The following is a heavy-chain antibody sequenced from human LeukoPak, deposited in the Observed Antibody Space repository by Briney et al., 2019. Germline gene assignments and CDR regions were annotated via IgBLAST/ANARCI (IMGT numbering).Heavy chain of an antibody. D-gene: IGHD1-26*01. CDR3: ATYSGSYYYFDY. CDR1: GYTFTGYY. J-gene: IGHJ4*02. V-gene: IGHV1-2*02. Sequence: ASVKVSCKASGYTFTGYYMHWVRQAPGQGLEWMGWINPNSGGTNYAQKFQGRVTMTRDTSISTAYMELSRLRSGDTAVYYCATYSGSYYYFDYWGQGTLVTVSS. CDR2: INPNSGGT.